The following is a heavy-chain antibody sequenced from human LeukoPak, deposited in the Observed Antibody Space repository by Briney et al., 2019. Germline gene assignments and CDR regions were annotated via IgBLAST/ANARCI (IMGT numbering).Heavy chain of an antibody. J-gene: IGHJ5*02. CDR1: GDSINSITFY. V-gene: IGHV4-39*07. CDR3: ARDQTSLYDL. Sequence: SETLSLTCTVSGDSINSITFYWGWVRQPPGKGLEWIASVSSGGHTFYNPSLKSRVTISTDTSKNQFSLKLASVTAADTAMYFCARDQTSLYDLWGQGSLVTVSS. D-gene: IGHD1-1*01. CDR2: VSSGGHT.